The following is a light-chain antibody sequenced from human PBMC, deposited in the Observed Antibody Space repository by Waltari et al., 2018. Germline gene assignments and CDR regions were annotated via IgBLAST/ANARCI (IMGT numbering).Light chain of an antibody. J-gene: IGLJ3*02. CDR3: QVWDSSTDHVV. Sequence: SSVLTQPPSVSLAPGQTARITCGGNNIGVKSVHWYQQKPGQAPVVVIYDDSVRPSGIPERVSGSNSGNTATLTISRVEAGDEADYYCQVWDSSTDHVVFGGGTKLTVL. CDR2: DDS. CDR1: NIGVKS. V-gene: IGLV3-21*01.